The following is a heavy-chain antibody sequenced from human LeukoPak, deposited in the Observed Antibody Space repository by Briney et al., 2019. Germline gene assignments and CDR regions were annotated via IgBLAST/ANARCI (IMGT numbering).Heavy chain of an antibody. CDR3: ARDSGEWPPGGMDV. Sequence: GGSLRLSCAASGFTFSSYGMHWVRQAPGKGLEWVAVIWYDGSNKYYAGSVKGRFTISRDNSKITLYLQMNSLRAEDTAVYYCARDSGEWPPGGMDVWGQGTTVTVSS. V-gene: IGHV3-33*01. CDR2: IWYDGSNK. J-gene: IGHJ6*02. D-gene: IGHD3-3*01. CDR1: GFTFSSYG.